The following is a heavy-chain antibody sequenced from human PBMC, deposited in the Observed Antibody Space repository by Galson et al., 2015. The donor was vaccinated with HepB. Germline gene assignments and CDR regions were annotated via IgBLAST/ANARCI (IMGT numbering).Heavy chain of an antibody. CDR3: ARTCSSTSCYRAYYHYYMDV. D-gene: IGHD2-2*01. J-gene: IGHJ6*03. V-gene: IGHV1-2*02. CDR2: INPNSSGT. CDR1: GYTFTGYY. Sequence: SVKVSCKASGYTFTGYYMHWVRQAPGQGLEWMGWINPNSSGTNYAQKFQGRVTMTRDTSISTAYMELSRLRSDDTAVYYCARTCSSTSCYRAYYHYYMDVWGKGTTVTVSS.